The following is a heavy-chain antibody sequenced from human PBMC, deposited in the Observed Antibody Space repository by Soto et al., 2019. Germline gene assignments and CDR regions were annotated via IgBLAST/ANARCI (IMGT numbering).Heavy chain of an antibody. Sequence: SETLSLTCTASDDSISSFYWSWIRQPPGKGLEWIGYVHYSGSTNYNPSLKSRVTISIDTSKNQFSLKLSSVTAADTAVYYCARVFGSSWYWFDPWGQGTLVTVSS. CDR1: DDSISSFY. V-gene: IGHV4-59*01. CDR3: ARVFGSSWYWFDP. D-gene: IGHD6-13*01. J-gene: IGHJ5*02. CDR2: VHYSGST.